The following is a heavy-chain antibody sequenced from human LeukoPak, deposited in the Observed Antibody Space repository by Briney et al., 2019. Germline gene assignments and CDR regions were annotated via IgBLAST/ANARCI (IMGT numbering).Heavy chain of an antibody. Sequence: AGGSLRLSCAASGFTLSSYAMSWVRQAPGKGLEWVAFIRYDGSIKYYADSVRGRFTISRDNSKNTLYLQMNSLSPEDTAVYYCAKLAYSSEDRVDYWGQGTLVTVSS. CDR1: GFTLSSYA. V-gene: IGHV3-30*02. D-gene: IGHD6-19*01. J-gene: IGHJ4*02. CDR2: IRYDGSIK. CDR3: AKLAYSSEDRVDY.